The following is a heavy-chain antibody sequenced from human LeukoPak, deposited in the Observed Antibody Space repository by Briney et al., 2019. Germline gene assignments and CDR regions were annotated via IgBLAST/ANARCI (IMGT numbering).Heavy chain of an antibody. J-gene: IGHJ4*02. V-gene: IGHV3-23*01. CDR3: AHSPSSGWYDPFDY. CDR1: GFTFTNYA. CDR2: ISGSGGST. Sequence: GGSLRLSCAAPGFTFTNYAMSWVRQAPGKGLAWVSSISGSGGSTYYADSVKGRFTISRDKSKNMLYLQMNSLRAEDTAVYYCAHSPSSGWYDPFDYWGQETLVTVSS. D-gene: IGHD6-19*01.